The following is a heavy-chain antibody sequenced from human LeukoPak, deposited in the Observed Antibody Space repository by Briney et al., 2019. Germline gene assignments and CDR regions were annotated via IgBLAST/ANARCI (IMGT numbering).Heavy chain of an antibody. J-gene: IGHJ1*01. CDR3: ARASGGDYSSSSGRFQH. D-gene: IGHD6-6*01. V-gene: IGHV1-18*01. Sequence: ASVKVSCKASGYTFTSYGISWVRQAPGQGLEWMGWISAYNGNTNYAQKLQGRVTMTTDTSTSTAYMELRSLRSDDTAVYYCARASGGDYSSSSGRFQHWGQGTLVTVSS. CDR1: GYTFTSYG. CDR2: ISAYNGNT.